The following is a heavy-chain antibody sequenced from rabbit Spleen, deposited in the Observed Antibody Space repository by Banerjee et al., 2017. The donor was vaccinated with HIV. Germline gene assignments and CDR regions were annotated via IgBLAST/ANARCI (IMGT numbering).Heavy chain of an antibody. Sequence: QLTETGGGLVQPGGSLTLSCKASGIDFTNYYITWVRQAPGKGLEWIGIIYAAKGSTDYASWVNGRFTISSDNAQSTVDLKMTRLTAADTATYFCARAIVPWLGLTRLDLWGQGTLVTVS. V-gene: IGHV1S7*01. CDR2: IYAAKGST. J-gene: IGHJ3*01. D-gene: IGHD4-1*01. CDR1: GIDFTNYY. CDR3: ARAIVPWLGLTRLDL.